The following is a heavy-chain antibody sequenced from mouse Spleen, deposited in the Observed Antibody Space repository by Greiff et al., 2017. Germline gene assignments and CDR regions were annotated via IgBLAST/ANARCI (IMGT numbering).Heavy chain of an antibody. D-gene: IGHD4-1*01. CDR3: ARHPSNWDGTWFAY. V-gene: IGHV5-12-1*01. J-gene: IGHJ3*01. Sequence: EVQLVESGGGLVKPGGSLKLSCAASGFAFSSYDMSWVRQTPEKRLEWVAYISSGGGSTYYPDTVKGRFTISRDNAKNTLYLQMSSLKSEDTAMYYCARHPSNWDGTWFAYWGQGTLVTVSA. CDR1: GFAFSSYD. CDR2: ISSGGGST.